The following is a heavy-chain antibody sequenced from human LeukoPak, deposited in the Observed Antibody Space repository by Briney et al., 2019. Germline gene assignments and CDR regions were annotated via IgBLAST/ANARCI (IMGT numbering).Heavy chain of an antibody. J-gene: IGHJ6*02. CDR2: ISYDGSNK. Sequence: GGSLRLSCAASGFTFSSYGMHWLRQAPAKGLEWVAVISYDGSNKYYADSVKGRFTISRDNSKNTLYLQMNSLRAEDTAVYYCANDPAAIVPAAKGYYGMDVWGQGTTVTVSS. CDR1: GFTFSSYG. D-gene: IGHD2-2*01. V-gene: IGHV3-30*18. CDR3: ANDPAAIVPAAKGYYGMDV.